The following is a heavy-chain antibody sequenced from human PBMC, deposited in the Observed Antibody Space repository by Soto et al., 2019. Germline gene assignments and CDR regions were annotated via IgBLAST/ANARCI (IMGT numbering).Heavy chain of an antibody. CDR3: PLGYCSSTACYEPFHF. Sequence: SETLSLTCTVSGGSINSRDYYWGWIRQPPGKGLEWIGNIYYSGSTYYNPSLKSRVTVPVDTSKNQFSLRLSSVTAADTAVYYCPLGYCSSTACYEPFHFWGQGTMVTVSS. J-gene: IGHJ3*01. CDR2: IYYSGST. V-gene: IGHV4-39*01. D-gene: IGHD2-2*01. CDR1: GGSINSRDYY.